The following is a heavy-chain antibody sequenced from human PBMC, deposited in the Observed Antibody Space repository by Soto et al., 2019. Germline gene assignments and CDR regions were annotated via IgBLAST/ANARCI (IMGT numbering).Heavy chain of an antibody. D-gene: IGHD3-3*01. CDR2: IIPIFGTA. J-gene: IGHJ6*02. CDR1: GGTFSSYA. V-gene: IGHV1-69*12. CDR3: ARAQRWSGYPYYYYGMDV. Sequence: QVQLVQSGAEVKKPGSSVKVSCKASGGTFSSYAISWVRQAPGQGLEWMGGIIPIFGTANYAQKFQGRVTITADESTSTAYMELRSLRSEDTAVYYCARAQRWSGYPYYYYGMDVWGQGTTVTVSS.